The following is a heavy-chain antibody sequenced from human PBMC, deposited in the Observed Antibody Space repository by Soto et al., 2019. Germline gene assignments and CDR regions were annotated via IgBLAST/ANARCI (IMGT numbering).Heavy chain of an antibody. CDR3: TSLSKYYDFWTGYSPNIYYYYYTDV. V-gene: IGHV3-73*01. CDR2: IRSKANSYAT. Sequence: GGSLRLSCAASGCNFSGSAMHCVRQASGKGLEWVGRIRSKANSYATAHAASVKGRFTISRDDSKNTAYLQMNSLKTEDTAVYYCTSLSKYYDFWTGYSPNIYYYYYTDVWGKGTTVTVSS. CDR1: GCNFSGSA. D-gene: IGHD3-3*01. J-gene: IGHJ6*03.